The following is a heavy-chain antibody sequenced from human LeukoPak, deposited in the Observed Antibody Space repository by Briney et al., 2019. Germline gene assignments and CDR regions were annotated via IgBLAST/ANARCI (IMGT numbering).Heavy chain of an antibody. Sequence: SETLSLTCTVSGDSISSYYWSWIRQPPGKGLEWIGYIYTSGGTNYNPSLKSRVTISVDTSKNQFSLKLSSVTAADTAVYYCARGGGGVAAPFDYWGQGTLVTVSS. CDR1: GDSISSYY. CDR3: ARGGGGVAAPFDY. CDR2: IYTSGGT. J-gene: IGHJ4*02. D-gene: IGHD2-15*01. V-gene: IGHV4-4*09.